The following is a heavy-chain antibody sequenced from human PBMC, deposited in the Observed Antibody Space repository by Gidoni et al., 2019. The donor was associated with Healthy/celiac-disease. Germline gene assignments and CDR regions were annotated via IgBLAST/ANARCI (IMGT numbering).Heavy chain of an antibody. CDR1: GYTFTSYA. CDR3: ATCYYGDYEDGMDV. V-gene: IGHV1-3*01. J-gene: IGHJ6*02. CDR2: INAGNGNT. Sequence: QVQLVQSGAEATKPGASVKVYCKASGYTFTSYAMHWVRPAPGQRLEWMGWINAGNGNTKYSQKFQGRVTITRDTSASTAYMELSSLRSEDTAVYYCATCYYGDYEDGMDVWGQGTTVTVSS. D-gene: IGHD4-17*01.